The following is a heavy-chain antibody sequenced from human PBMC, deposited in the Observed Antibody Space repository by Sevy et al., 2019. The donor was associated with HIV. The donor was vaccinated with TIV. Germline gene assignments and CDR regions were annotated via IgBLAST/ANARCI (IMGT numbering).Heavy chain of an antibody. J-gene: IGHJ3*01. Sequence: GGSLRLSCAASGFTFDMYAMHWVRQSPGKGLECVAGLWSHGRREYYADFAKGRFTVSRDNSKNTVYLHMDSLRTDDTAFYYCAKEDDAFDVWGQGTMVTVSS. CDR3: AKEDDAFDV. CDR1: GFTFDMYA. CDR2: LWSHGRRE. V-gene: IGHV3-30*02.